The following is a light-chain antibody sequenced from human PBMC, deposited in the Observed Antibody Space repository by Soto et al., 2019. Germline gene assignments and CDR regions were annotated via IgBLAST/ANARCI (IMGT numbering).Light chain of an antibody. Sequence: DIQMTQSPSTLSASVGDRVTITCRASQSISSWLAWYQQKPGKAPKLLIYKASSVESGVPSRFSGSGSGTDFTLNISSLQPDNFETYYGQQYNSLWTFGQGTKVEIK. CDR1: QSISSW. CDR3: QQYNSLWT. CDR2: KAS. J-gene: IGKJ1*01. V-gene: IGKV1-5*03.